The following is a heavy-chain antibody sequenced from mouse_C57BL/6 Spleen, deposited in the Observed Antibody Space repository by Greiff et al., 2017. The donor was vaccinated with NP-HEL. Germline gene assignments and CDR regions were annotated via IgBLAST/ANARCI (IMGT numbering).Heavy chain of an antibody. J-gene: IGHJ1*03. CDR3: ARRRFITTVEGYFDV. Sequence: QVQLQQSGAELVRPGTSVKVSCKASGYAFTNYLIEWVKQRPGQGLEWIGVINPGSGGTNYNEKFKGKATLTADKSSSTAYMQLSSLTSEDSAVYFCARRRFITTVEGYFDVWGTGTTVTVSS. V-gene: IGHV1-54*01. D-gene: IGHD1-1*01. CDR2: INPGSGGT. CDR1: GYAFTNYL.